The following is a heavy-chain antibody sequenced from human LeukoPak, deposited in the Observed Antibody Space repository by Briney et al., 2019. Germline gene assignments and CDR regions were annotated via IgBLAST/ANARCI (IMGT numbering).Heavy chain of an antibody. CDR2: INPSGGST. Sequence: ASVNVSCKASGYTFTSYYMHWVRQAPGQGLEWMGIINPSGGSTSYAQKFQGRVTMTRDMSTSTVYMELSSLRSEDTAVYYCAREGLDCSSTSCQAGSNWFDPWGQGTLVTVSS. CDR1: GYTFTSYY. J-gene: IGHJ5*02. CDR3: AREGLDCSSTSCQAGSNWFDP. V-gene: IGHV1-46*01. D-gene: IGHD2-2*01.